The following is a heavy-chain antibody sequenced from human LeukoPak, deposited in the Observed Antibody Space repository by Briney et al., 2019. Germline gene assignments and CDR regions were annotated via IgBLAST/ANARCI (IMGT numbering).Heavy chain of an antibody. CDR2: ISYDGSKK. Sequence: GGSLRLSCAGSGYTFDINAMRWVRQVPGKGLEWVAIISYDGSKKYYTDSVKGRFTISRDNSKKTLYLEMKSLRVEDTAVYYCARDFRSHGSGSYFPPYWGQGTLVTVSS. CDR3: ARDFRSHGSGSYFPPY. D-gene: IGHD3-10*01. J-gene: IGHJ4*02. V-gene: IGHV3-30*04. CDR1: GYTFDINA.